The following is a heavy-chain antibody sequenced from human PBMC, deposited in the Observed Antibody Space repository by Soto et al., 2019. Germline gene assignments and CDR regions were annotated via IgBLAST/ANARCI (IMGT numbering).Heavy chain of an antibody. D-gene: IGHD2-8*01. CDR1: GYSFTDYH. CDR3: ARGDSKDCSNGVCSFFYNHDLDV. V-gene: IGHV1-2*04. CDR2: INPKSGGR. J-gene: IGHJ6*02. Sequence: GASVKASCKASGYSFTDYHIHWVRQAPGQGLEWLGRINPKSGGRSTAQKFQGWVTMTTDTSISTASMDLTRLTSDDTAIYYCARGDSKDCSNGVCSFFYNHDLDVWGQGTTVTVSS.